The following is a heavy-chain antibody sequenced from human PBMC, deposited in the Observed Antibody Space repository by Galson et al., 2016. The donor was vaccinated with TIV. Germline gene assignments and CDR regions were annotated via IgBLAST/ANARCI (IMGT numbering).Heavy chain of an antibody. V-gene: IGHV1-8*02. CDR2: MNPNSGNT. D-gene: IGHD4-17*01. CDR1: GYTFTSYD. CDR3: ARSGDYGDY. J-gene: IGHJ4*02. Sequence: SVKVPCKASGYTFTSYDINWVRQATGLGLEWMGWMNPNSGNTGYAQKFRGRVTMTRNTSVRTAYMELSSLRSEDTAVYYCARSGDYGDYWGQGTLVTVSS.